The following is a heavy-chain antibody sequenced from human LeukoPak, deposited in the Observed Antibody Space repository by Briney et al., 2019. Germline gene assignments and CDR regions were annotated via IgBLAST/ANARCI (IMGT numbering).Heavy chain of an antibody. CDR3: ARDSDDIVVVSAAGARANWFDP. V-gene: IGHV4-39*07. Sequence: PSETLSLTCTVSGGSISSHYWSWIRQPPGKGLEWIGSIYYSGSTYYNPSLKSRVTISVDTSKNQFSLKLSSVTAADTAVYYCARDSDDIVVVSAAGARANWFDPWGQGTLVTVSS. CDR2: IYYSGST. D-gene: IGHD2-2*01. J-gene: IGHJ5*02. CDR1: GGSISSHY.